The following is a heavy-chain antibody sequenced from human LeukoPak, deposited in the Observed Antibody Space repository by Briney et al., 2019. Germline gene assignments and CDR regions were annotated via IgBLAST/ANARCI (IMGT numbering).Heavy chain of an antibody. V-gene: IGHV4-34*01. CDR2: INHSGST. CDR1: GGSFSGYY. Sequence: PSETLSLTCAVYGGSFSGYYWSWIRQPPGKGLEWIGEINHSGSTNYNPSLKSRVTISVDTSKNQFSLKLCSVTAADTAVYYCASVIGPLRIDPWGQGTLVTVSS. D-gene: IGHD2/OR15-2a*01. J-gene: IGHJ5*02. CDR3: ASVIGPLRIDP.